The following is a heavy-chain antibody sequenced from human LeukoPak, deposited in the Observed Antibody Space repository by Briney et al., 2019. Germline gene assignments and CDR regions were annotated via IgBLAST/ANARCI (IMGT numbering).Heavy chain of an antibody. V-gene: IGHV1-69*05. D-gene: IGHD3-16*02. CDR3: ARVEDYVWGSYRYTALGY. J-gene: IGHJ4*02. Sequence: GASVKVSCKASGGTFSSYAISWVRQAPGQGLEWMGGIIPIFGTANYAQKFQGRVTITTDESTSTAYMELSSLRSEDTAVYYCARVEDYVWGSYRYTALGYWGQGTLVTVSS. CDR1: GGTFSSYA. CDR2: IIPIFGTA.